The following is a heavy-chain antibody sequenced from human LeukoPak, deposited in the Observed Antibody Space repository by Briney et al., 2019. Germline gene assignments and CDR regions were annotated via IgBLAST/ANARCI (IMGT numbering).Heavy chain of an antibody. V-gene: IGHV1-8*02. J-gene: IGHJ4*02. D-gene: IGHD4-17*01. CDR2: MNPNSGNT. CDR1: GYTFTSYD. Sequence: GASVKVSCKASGYTFTSYDINWVRQATGQGLEWMGWMNPNSGNTGYAQKFQGRVTMTRNTSISTAYMELSSLRSEDTAVYYCARVISSGDYGDYVDDYWGQGTLVTVSS. CDR3: ARVISSGDYGDYVDDY.